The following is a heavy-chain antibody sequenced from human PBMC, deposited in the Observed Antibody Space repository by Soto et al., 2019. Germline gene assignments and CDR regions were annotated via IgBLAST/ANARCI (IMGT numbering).Heavy chain of an antibody. V-gene: IGHV3-48*02. CDR3: ARLRIAAAGTGGAGRGYYYYGMDV. D-gene: IGHD6-13*01. CDR1: GFTFSSYS. CDR2: ISSSSSTI. Sequence: GGSLRLSCAASGFTFSSYSMNWVRQAPGKGLEWVSYISSSSSTIYYADSVKGRFTISRDNAKNSLYLQMNSLRDEDTAVYYCARLRIAAAGTGGAGRGYYYYGMDVWGQGTTVTAP. J-gene: IGHJ6*02.